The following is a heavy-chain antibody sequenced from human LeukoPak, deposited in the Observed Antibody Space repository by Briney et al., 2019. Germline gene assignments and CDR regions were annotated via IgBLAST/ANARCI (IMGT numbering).Heavy chain of an antibody. CDR3: ARVRYDYGEAFDY. CDR1: GYSISSGYY. CDR2: IYHSGRT. J-gene: IGHJ4*02. D-gene: IGHD4/OR15-4a*01. V-gene: IGHV4-38-2*02. Sequence: SETLSLTCTVSGYSISSGYYWGWIRQPPGKGLEWIGSIYHSGRTYYNPSLKSRVTISVDTSKNQFSLKLSSVTAADTAVYYCARVRYDYGEAFDYWGQGALVTVSS.